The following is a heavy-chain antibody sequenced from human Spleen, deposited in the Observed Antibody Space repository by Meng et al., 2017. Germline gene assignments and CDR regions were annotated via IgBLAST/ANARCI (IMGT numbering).Heavy chain of an antibody. J-gene: IGHJ4*02. V-gene: IGHV3-21*01. D-gene: IGHD2-15*01. Sequence: GESLKISCAASGFTFSSYIMNWVRQAPGKGLEWVSSISSSSSYIYYADSVKGRFTISRDNAKNSLYLQMNSLRAEDTAVYYCAREGPSGGIDYWGQGTLVTVSS. CDR1: GFTFSSYI. CDR3: AREGPSGGIDY. CDR2: ISSSSSYI.